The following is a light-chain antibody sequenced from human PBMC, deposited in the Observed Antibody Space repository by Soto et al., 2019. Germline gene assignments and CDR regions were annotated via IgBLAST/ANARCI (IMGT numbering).Light chain of an antibody. CDR1: SSNIGSNA. J-gene: IGLJ2*01. CDR3: AAWDDSLNGAV. V-gene: IGLV1-44*01. CDR2: SNN. Sequence: QTVVTQPPSASGTPGQRVTISCSGSSSNIGSNAVNWYQQLPGTAPKVLIYSNNQRPSGVPDRFSGSKSGTSASLAISGLQSEDEADYYCAAWDDSLNGAVFGGGTKLTVL.